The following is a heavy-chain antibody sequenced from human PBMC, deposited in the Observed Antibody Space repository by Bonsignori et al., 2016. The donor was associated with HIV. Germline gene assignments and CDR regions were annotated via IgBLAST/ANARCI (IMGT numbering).Heavy chain of an antibody. CDR2: ISAGNENT. J-gene: IGHJ6*03. D-gene: IGHD2-2*01. V-gene: IGHV1-3*01. CDR1: GYTFSTYA. CDR3: ARDSRYCSDTTCYRKAYYMD. Sequence: QAQLVQSGAEVKKPGASVTVSCRASGYTFSTYAIHWVRQAPGQGLQWMGWISAGNENTKYSPKFQGRVTMTRDTSASTASLELRSLRSEDTATYFCARDSRYCSDTTCYRKAYYMD.